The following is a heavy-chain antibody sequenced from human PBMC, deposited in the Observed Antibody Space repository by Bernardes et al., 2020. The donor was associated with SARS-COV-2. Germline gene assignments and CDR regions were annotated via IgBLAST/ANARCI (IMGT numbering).Heavy chain of an antibody. V-gene: IGHV1-2*02. Sequence: AAVKVSCKASGYTFTGYYMHWVRQAPGQGLEWMGWINPNSGGTNYAQKFQGRVTMTRDTSISTAYMELSRLRSDDTAVYYCARVGSDLGKLRYLNWFEPWGQGTLVTVSS. CDR1: GYTFTGYY. D-gene: IGHD4-17*01. J-gene: IGHJ5*02. CDR2: INPNSGGT. CDR3: ARVGSDLGKLRYLNWFEP.